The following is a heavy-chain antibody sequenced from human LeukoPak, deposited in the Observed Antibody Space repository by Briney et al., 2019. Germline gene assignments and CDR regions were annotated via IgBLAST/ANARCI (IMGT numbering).Heavy chain of an antibody. J-gene: IGHJ1*01. CDR3: ARVPLRDDSGHYYPH. V-gene: IGHV1-3*01. Sequence: ASVKVSCKTSGYTFTSYGMHWVRQAPGQSLEWMGWINGGNGNTKYSEKFQGRVTIIRDTSASTAYMELSSLRSEDTAVYYCARVPLRDDSGHYYPHWGQGTLVTVSS. CDR1: GYTFTSYG. D-gene: IGHD3-22*01. CDR2: INGGNGNT.